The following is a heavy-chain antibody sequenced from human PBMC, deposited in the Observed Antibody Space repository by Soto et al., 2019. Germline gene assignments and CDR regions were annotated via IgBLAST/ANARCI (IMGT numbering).Heavy chain of an antibody. V-gene: IGHV1-69*01. CDR3: ARGRITMVRGVPGGWFDP. J-gene: IGHJ5*02. CDR1: GGTFSSYA. CDR2: IIPIFGTA. D-gene: IGHD3-10*01. Sequence: QVQLVQSGAEVKKPGSSVKVSCKASGGTFSSYAISWVRQAPGQGLEWMGGIIPIFGTANYAQKFQGRVTITADGSTSTAYMGLRSLRSEDTAVYYCARGRITMVRGVPGGWFDPWGQGTLVTVSS.